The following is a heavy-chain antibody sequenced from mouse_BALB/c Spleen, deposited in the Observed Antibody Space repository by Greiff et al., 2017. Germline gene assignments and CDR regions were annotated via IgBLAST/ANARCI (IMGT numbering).Heavy chain of an antibody. J-gene: IGHJ3*01. Sequence: EVKLQESGTVLARPGASVKMSCKASGYTFTSYWMHWVKQRPGQGLEWIGAIYPGNSDTSYNQKFKGKAKLTAVTSTSTAYMELSSLTNEDSAVYYCTRPFYYYGSSLPFAYWGQGTLVTVSA. CDR1: GYTFTSYW. CDR3: TRPFYYYGSSLPFAY. D-gene: IGHD1-1*01. V-gene: IGHV1-5*01. CDR2: IYPGNSDT.